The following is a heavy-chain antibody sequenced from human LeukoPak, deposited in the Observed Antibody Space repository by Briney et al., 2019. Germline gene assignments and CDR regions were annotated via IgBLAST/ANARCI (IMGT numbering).Heavy chain of an antibody. D-gene: IGHD1-14*01. CDR3: ARGPTNYYYGMDV. Sequence: ASVKVSCKASGYTFIAYYIHWVRQAPGQGLEWMGWMNPNSGNTGYAQKFQGRVTMTRNTSISTAYMELSSLRSEDTAVYYCARGPTNYYYGMDVWGQGTTVTVSS. J-gene: IGHJ6*02. CDR2: MNPNSGNT. CDR1: GYTFIAYY. V-gene: IGHV1-8*02.